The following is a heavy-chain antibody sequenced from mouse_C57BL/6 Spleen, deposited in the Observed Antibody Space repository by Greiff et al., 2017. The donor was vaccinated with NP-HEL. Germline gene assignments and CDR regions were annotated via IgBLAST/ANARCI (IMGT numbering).Heavy chain of an antibody. D-gene: IGHD1-1*01. CDR1: GYTFTSYW. J-gene: IGHJ4*01. Sequence: QVQLQQPGAELVKPGASVKLSCKASGYTFTSYWMHWVKQRPGQGLEWIGMIHPNSGSTNYNEKFKSKATLTVDKSSSTAYMKLSSLTSEDSAVYYCASPTVVDAMDYWGQGTSVTVSS. CDR3: ASPTVVDAMDY. V-gene: IGHV1-64*01. CDR2: IHPNSGST.